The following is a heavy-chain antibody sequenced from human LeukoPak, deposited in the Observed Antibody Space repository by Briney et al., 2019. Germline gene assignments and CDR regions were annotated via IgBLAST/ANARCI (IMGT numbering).Heavy chain of an antibody. Sequence: PRASVKVSGKASGGTFSSYAISWVRQAPGQGLEWMGRIIPIFGTANYAQKFQGRVTITTDESTSTAYMELSSLRSEDTAVYYCASEDVEYSSSSYFDYWGQGTLVTVSS. CDR2: IIPIFGTA. CDR1: GGTFSSYA. D-gene: IGHD6-6*01. CDR3: ASEDVEYSSSSYFDY. J-gene: IGHJ4*02. V-gene: IGHV1-69*05.